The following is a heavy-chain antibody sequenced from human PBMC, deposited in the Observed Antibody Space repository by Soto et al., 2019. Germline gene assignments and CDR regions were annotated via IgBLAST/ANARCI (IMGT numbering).Heavy chain of an antibody. V-gene: IGHV4-39*01. CDR2: IYYSGST. CDR3: ARHSNRNYGLYYFDY. CDR1: GXSISSSSYY. D-gene: IGHD4-4*01. J-gene: IGHJ4*02. Sequence: SETLSLTCTVSGXSISSSSYYWGWIRQPPGKGLEWIGSIYYSGSTYYNPSLKSRVTISVDTSKNQFSLKVSSATAADTAVYYCARHSNRNYGLYYFDYWGLGALVTVSS.